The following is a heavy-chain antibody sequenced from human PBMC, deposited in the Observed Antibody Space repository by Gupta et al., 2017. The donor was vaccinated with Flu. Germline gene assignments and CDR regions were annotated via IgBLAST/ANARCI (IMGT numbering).Heavy chain of an antibody. Sequence: DVQLVESGGGLVEPGGSLRLSCATSGFIFNNAWMSWVRQAPGKGLEWVARIKRRTDGGATDYASPVKGRFTISRDDSKNTLFLEMNGLKTEDAGVYYCTTLSTTFRSDGYNTADVWGQGTTVSVSS. CDR1: GFIFNNAW. CDR3: TTLSTTFRSDGYNTADV. V-gene: IGHV3-15*01. D-gene: IGHD5-24*01. CDR2: IKRRTDGGAT. J-gene: IGHJ6*02.